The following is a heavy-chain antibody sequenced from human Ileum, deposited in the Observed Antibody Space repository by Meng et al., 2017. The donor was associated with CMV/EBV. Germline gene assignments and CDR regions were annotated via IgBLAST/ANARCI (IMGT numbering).Heavy chain of an antibody. J-gene: IGHJ4*02. CDR1: GITFSDQY. V-gene: IGHV3-11*06. D-gene: IGHD1-26*01. CDR2: ISSSGDYT. CDR3: TTVHYYAINY. Sequence: QGQLVEGGGGLVQPGGPLTLSCAASGITFSDQYMSWIRQAQGKGLELISYISSSGDYTNYADSVRGRFTVSRDNAKNSLYLQLNSLRAEDTALYYCTTVHYYAINYWGQGTLVTVSS.